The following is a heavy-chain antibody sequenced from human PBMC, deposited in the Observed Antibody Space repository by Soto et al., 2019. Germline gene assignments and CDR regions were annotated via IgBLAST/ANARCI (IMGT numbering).Heavy chain of an antibody. V-gene: IGHV4-59*01. D-gene: IGHD3-22*01. Sequence: PSETLSLTCTVSGGSISNYYWSWIRQPPEKGLEWIGYIYYSGSTNCNPSLKSRVTISADTSKKQFSLKLSSVTAADTAVYYCARDNYYDSSAHRFDPWGQGIQVT. CDR2: IYYSGST. CDR1: GGSISNYY. J-gene: IGHJ5*02. CDR3: ARDNYYDSSAHRFDP.